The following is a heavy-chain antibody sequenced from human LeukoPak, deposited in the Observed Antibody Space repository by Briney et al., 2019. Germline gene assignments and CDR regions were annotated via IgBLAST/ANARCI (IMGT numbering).Heavy chain of an antibody. V-gene: IGHV3-23*01. CDR1: GFTFSSYA. CDR2: ISGSGGST. J-gene: IGHJ4*02. D-gene: IGHD2-15*01. Sequence: GGSLRLSCAASGFTFSSYAMSWVRQAPGKGLEWVSAISGSGGSTYYADSVKGRFTISRDNSKNTLYLQMNSLRAEDTAVYYCAKTPPVVVAATRYFDYWGQGTLVTVSS. CDR3: AKTPPVVVAATRYFDY.